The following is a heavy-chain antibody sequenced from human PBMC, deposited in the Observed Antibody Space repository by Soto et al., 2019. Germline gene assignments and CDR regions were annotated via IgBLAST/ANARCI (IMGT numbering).Heavy chain of an antibody. CDR3: ASLPDIVVVPAAMGGGGAFES. Sequence: QVQLVESGGGVVQPGRSLRLSCAASGFTFSSYGMHWVRQAPGKGLEWVAVIWYDGSNKDYADSVNGRFTMSRDNSKNTLYLQMNSLRAEDTAVYYCASLPDIVVVPAAMGGGGAFESWGQGTMVTVSS. CDR1: GFTFSSYG. V-gene: IGHV3-33*01. J-gene: IGHJ3*02. CDR2: IWYDGSNK. D-gene: IGHD2-2*01.